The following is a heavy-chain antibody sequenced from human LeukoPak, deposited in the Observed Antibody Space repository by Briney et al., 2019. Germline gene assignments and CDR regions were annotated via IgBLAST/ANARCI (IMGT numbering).Heavy chain of an antibody. J-gene: IGHJ4*02. CDR2: IRSKVYGGKP. CDR1: GFTFGDYA. V-gene: IGHV3-49*04. CDR3: TRDQTPYY. Sequence: GGSRRLSCTASGFTFGDYAMTWVRQAPGKGLEWVGFIRSKVYGGKPEYASSVKGRFTISRDDSKGIAYLQMNSLKTEDTAVYYCTRDQTPYYWGQGTLVTVSS.